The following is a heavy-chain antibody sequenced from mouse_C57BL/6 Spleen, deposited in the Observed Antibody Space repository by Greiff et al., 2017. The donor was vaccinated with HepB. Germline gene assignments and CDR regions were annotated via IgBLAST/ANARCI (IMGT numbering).Heavy chain of an antibody. CDR3: ARGAYYSNYVYFDY. CDR1: GFTFSSYG. D-gene: IGHD2-5*01. V-gene: IGHV5-6*01. CDR2: ISSGGSYT. J-gene: IGHJ2*01. Sequence: GGDLVKPGGSLKLSCAASGFTFSSYGMSWVRQTPDKRLEWVATISSGGSYTYYPDSVKGRFTISRDNAKNTLYLQMSSLKSEDTAMYYCARGAYYSNYVYFDYWGQGTTLTVSS.